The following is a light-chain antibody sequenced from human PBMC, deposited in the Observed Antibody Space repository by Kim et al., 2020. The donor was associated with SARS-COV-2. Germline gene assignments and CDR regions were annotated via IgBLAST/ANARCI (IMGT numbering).Light chain of an antibody. CDR2: SAS. Sequence: GDRVTITCRASQDIGSHLAWYQQKPGKAPYLLIYSASTLQSGVPSRFIGSGSGAGFTLTITTLQPEDFATYYCQQLNSYPRTFGQGTKV. CDR1: QDIGSH. J-gene: IGKJ1*01. CDR3: QQLNSYPRT. V-gene: IGKV1-9*01.